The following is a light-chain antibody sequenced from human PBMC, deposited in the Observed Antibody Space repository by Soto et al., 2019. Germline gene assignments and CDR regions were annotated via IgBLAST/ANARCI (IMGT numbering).Light chain of an antibody. CDR2: AAT. J-gene: IGKJ2*01. Sequence: AIQMTQSPSSLSASVGDRVTISCRASQGIRNDLGWYQQKPGQAPKLLIFAATTLQSGVPSRFSGSGSGTDFTLTISSLQPEDFATYYCLQDYIYPYTFGQGTKLEIK. CDR3: LQDYIYPYT. V-gene: IGKV1-6*01. CDR1: QGIRND.